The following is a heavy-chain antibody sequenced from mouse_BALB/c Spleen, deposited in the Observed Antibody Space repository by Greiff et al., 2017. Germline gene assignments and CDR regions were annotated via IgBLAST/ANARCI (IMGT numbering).Heavy chain of an antibody. CDR1: GFNIKDYY. D-gene: IGHD1-1*01. CDR2: IDPENGDT. J-gene: IGHJ3*01. Sequence: VQLKESGAELVRSGASVKLSCTASGFNIKDYYMHWVKQRPEQGLEWIGWIDPENGDTEYAPKFQGKATMTADTSSNTAYLQLSSLTSEDTAVYYCNGYYGSEFAYWGQGTLVTVSA. V-gene: IGHV14-4*02. CDR3: NGYYGSEFAY.